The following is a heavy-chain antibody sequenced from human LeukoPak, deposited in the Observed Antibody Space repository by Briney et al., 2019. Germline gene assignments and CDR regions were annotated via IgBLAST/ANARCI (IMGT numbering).Heavy chain of an antibody. V-gene: IGHV3-20*03. Sequence: WIRQPPGKGLEWVSGINWNGGSTGYAGSVKGRFTISRDNAKNSLYLQMNSLRAEDTALYYCARVATVTTYYYYYMDVWGKGTTVTVSS. CDR3: ARVATVTTYYYYYMDV. D-gene: IGHD4-17*01. CDR2: INWNGGST. J-gene: IGHJ6*03.